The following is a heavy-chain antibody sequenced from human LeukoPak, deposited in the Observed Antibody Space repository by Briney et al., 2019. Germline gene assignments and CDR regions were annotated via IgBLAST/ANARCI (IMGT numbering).Heavy chain of an antibody. CDR1: GYTVTSYA. Sequence: ASVKVPCKASGYTVTSYAMHWVRQAPGQRPEWMGWINAGNGNTKYSQKFQGRVTITRDTSASTAYMELSSLRSEDTAVYYCARPGGSYGSRSFDYWGQGTLVTVSS. J-gene: IGHJ4*02. CDR2: INAGNGNT. CDR3: ARPGGSYGSRSFDY. V-gene: IGHV1-3*01. D-gene: IGHD1-26*01.